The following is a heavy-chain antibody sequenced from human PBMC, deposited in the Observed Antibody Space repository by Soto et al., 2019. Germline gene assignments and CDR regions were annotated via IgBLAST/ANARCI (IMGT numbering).Heavy chain of an antibody. CDR2: IYYSGST. CDR1: GGSISSYY. V-gene: IGHV4-59*08. CDR3: ARGSELPYYFDY. D-gene: IGHD3-10*01. Sequence: PSETLSLTCTVSGGSISSYYWSWIRQPPGKGLEWIGYIYYSGSTNYNPSLKSRVTISVDTSKNQFSLKLSSVTAADTAVYYCARGSELPYYFDYWGQGTLVTVSS. J-gene: IGHJ4*02.